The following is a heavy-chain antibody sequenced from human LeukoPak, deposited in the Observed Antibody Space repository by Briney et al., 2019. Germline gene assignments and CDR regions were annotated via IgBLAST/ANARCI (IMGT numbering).Heavy chain of an antibody. J-gene: IGHJ5*02. Sequence: ASVKVSCKASGGTLSTYAINWVRQAPGQGLEWMGRIIPILGTATHAQNFQGRVTITTDESTNTAYMELSSPRSEDSAVYYCATYTKDFGDRPRWFDPWGQGTLVTVSS. CDR3: ATYTKDFGDRPRWFDP. CDR1: GGTLSTYA. D-gene: IGHD4/OR15-4a*01. V-gene: IGHV1-69*11. CDR2: IIPILGTA.